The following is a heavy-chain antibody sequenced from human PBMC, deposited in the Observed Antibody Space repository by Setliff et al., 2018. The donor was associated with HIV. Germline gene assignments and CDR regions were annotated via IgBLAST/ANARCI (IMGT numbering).Heavy chain of an antibody. J-gene: IGHJ4*02. Sequence: GSLRLSCAASGFTFDDYGMSWVRHGPGKGLEWVSGINWNGGNTGYADSVKGRFTISRDNAKNSLYLQMNSLRSEDTALYYCARDYTLRSDYSETLDYWGQGTRVTVS. D-gene: IGHD2-15*01. V-gene: IGHV3-20*04. CDR2: INWNGGNT. CDR1: GFTFDDYG. CDR3: ARDYTLRSDYSETLDY.